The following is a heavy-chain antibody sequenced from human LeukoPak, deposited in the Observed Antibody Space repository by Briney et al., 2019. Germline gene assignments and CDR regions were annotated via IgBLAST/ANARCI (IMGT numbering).Heavy chain of an antibody. CDR2: ISSSGSYI. D-gene: IGHD6-19*01. CDR3: ARASSGWTVDLYYFDY. J-gene: IGHJ4*02. V-gene: IGHV3-21*01. CDR1: GFTFSSYS. Sequence: PGGSLRLSCAASGFTFSSYSMNWVPQAPGKGLEWVSSISSSGSYIYYADSVKGRFTVSRDNAKNSLYLQLNSLRAEDTAVYYCARASSGWTVDLYYFDYWGQGTLVTVSS.